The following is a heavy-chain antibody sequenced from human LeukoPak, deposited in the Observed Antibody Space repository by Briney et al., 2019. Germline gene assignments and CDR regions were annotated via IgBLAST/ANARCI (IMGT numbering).Heavy chain of an antibody. J-gene: IGHJ6*03. Sequence: PSETLSLTCTVSGGSISSGGYYWSWIRQHPGKGLEWIGYIYYSGSTYYNPSLKSRATISVDTSKNQFSLKLSSVTAADTAVYYCARTFEHYYYYYMDVWGKGTTVTVSS. V-gene: IGHV4-31*03. CDR1: GGSISSGGYY. CDR3: ARTFEHYYYYYMDV. CDR2: IYYSGST.